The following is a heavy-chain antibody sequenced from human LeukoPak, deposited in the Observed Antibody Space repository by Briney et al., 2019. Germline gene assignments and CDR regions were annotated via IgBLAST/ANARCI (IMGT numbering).Heavy chain of an antibody. V-gene: IGHV1-2*02. J-gene: IGHJ4*02. CDR3: ARDVGEYCSSVSCYASDY. Sequence: GSVKVSFKASGYTFTGYYMHWVRPAPGQGLEWMGWINPSSGGTNYAQKFQGRVTMTRDTSISTAYMELSRLRSDDTAVYYCARDVGEYCSSVSCYASDYWGQGTLVTVSS. D-gene: IGHD2-2*01. CDR2: INPSSGGT. CDR1: GYTFTGYY.